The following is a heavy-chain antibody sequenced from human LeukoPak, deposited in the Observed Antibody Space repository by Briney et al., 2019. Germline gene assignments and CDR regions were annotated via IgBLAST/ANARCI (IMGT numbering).Heavy chain of an antibody. J-gene: IGHJ4*02. D-gene: IGHD2-15*01. CDR2: IKSKPDSYAT. CDR3: TRLPYCSGGSCQYYFDY. Sequence: GGSLKLSCAASGFSLSGSAMHWVRQASGKGLEWIGRIKSKPDSYATAYAASVKGRFTISRDDSKNTAFLQMNSLKTEDTAVYYCTRLPYCSGGSCQYYFDYWGQGTLVTVSS. CDR1: GFSLSGSA. V-gene: IGHV3-73*01.